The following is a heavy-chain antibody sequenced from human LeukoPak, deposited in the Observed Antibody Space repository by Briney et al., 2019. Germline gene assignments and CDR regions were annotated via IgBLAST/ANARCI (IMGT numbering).Heavy chain of an antibody. Sequence: GGSLRLSCAASGFTFSDYYMNWVRQAPGKGLEWVSSISSSSYIYYADSVKGRFTISRDNAKNSLYLQMNSLRAEDTAVYYCARAIGVVPAAGNYMDVWGKGTTVTVPS. CDR2: ISSSSYI. V-gene: IGHV3-69-1*01. CDR3: ARAIGVVPAAGNYMDV. D-gene: IGHD2-2*01. CDR1: GFTFSDYY. J-gene: IGHJ6*03.